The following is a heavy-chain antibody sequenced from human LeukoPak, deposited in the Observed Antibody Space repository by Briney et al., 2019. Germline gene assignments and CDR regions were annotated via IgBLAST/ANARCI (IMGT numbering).Heavy chain of an antibody. V-gene: IGHV1-2*02. D-gene: IGHD3-10*01. CDR1: GGTFSSYE. CDR3: ASAYYYGSGSYNYFDY. CDR2: INPNSGGT. Sequence: ASVKVSYKASGGTFSSYEISWVRQAPGQGLEWMGWINPNSGGTNYAQKFQGRVTMTRDTSISTAYMELSRLRSDDTAVYYCASAYYYGSGSYNYFDYWGQGTLVTVSS. J-gene: IGHJ4*02.